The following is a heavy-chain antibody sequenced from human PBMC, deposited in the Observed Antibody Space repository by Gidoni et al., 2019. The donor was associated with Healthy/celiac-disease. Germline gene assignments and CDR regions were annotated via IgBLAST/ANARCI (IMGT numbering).Heavy chain of an antibody. Sequence: QVQLQASGPGLVKPSETLSLTCTVSGGSISSYYWSWIRQPPGKGLEWIGYIYYSGSTNYNPSLKSRVTISVDTSKNQFSLKLSSVTAADTAVYYCARVYYDILTGSYYFDYWGQGTLVTVSS. D-gene: IGHD3-9*01. CDR1: GGSISSYY. J-gene: IGHJ4*02. CDR2: IYYSGST. CDR3: ARVYYDILTGSYYFDY. V-gene: IGHV4-59*01.